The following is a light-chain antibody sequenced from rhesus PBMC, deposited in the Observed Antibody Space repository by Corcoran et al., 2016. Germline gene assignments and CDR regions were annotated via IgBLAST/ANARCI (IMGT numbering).Light chain of an antibody. Sequence: DIQMTQSPSSLSASVGDTVTITCRASQSISSWLDWYQQKPGKAPKLLNYKASSLQSGVPSRFSGSGSGTDFPLTISSLQPEDFATYYCLQYSSSPFTFGPGTKLDIK. J-gene: IGKJ3*01. CDR2: KAS. CDR1: QSISSW. V-gene: IGKV1-22*01. CDR3: LQYSSSPFT.